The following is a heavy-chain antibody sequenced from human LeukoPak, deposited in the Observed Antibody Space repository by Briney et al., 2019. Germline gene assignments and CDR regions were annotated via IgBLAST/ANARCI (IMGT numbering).Heavy chain of an antibody. Sequence: GRSLRLSCAASGFTFSSYAMHWVRQAPGKGLEWVAVISYDGSNKYYADSVKGRFTISRDNSKNTLYLQMNSLRAEDTAVYYCAREPQQGLAAYYFDYWGQGTLATVSS. D-gene: IGHD6-13*01. V-gene: IGHV3-30-3*01. J-gene: IGHJ4*02. CDR1: GFTFSSYA. CDR2: ISYDGSNK. CDR3: AREPQQGLAAYYFDY.